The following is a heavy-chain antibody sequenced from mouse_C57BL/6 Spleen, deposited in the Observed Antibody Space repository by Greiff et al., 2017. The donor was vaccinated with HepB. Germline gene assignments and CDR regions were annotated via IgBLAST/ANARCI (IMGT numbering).Heavy chain of an antibody. J-gene: IGHJ2*01. CDR2: ISDGGSYT. D-gene: IGHD3-2*02. Sequence: VQLKESGGGLVKPGGSLKLSCAASGFTFSSYAMSWVRQTPEKRLEWVATISDGGSYTYYPDNVKGRFTISRDNAKNNLYLQMSHLKSEDTAMYYCARDRDSSGYVPFDYWGQGTTLTVSS. CDR3: ARDRDSSGYVPFDY. V-gene: IGHV5-4*01. CDR1: GFTFSSYA.